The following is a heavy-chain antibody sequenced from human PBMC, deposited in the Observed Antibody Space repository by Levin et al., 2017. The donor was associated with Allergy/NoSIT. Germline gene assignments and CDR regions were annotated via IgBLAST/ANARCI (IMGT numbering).Heavy chain of an antibody. J-gene: IGHJ6*02. D-gene: IGHD2-15*01. CDR1: GGSIRSSY. Sequence: SPTLSLPCTVSGGSIRSSYWSWIRQPPGKGLEWIGYIYYSGSTNYNPSLKSRVTISVDTSKNQFSLKLSSVTAADTAVYYCAREELLGYCSGGSCHYYYYGMDVWGQGTTVTVSS. CDR2: IYYSGST. CDR3: AREELLGYCSGGSCHYYYYGMDV. V-gene: IGHV4-59*12.